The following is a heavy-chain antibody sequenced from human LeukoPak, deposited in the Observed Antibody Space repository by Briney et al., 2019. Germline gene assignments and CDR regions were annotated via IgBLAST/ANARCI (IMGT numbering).Heavy chain of an antibody. J-gene: IGHJ4*02. CDR1: GFTFSSYA. V-gene: IGHV3-23*01. CDR2: ISGSGGST. Sequence: GGSLRLSCAASGFTFSSYAMSWVRQAPGKGLEWVSGISGSGGSTYYADSVKGRFTISRDNSKNTLYLQMNSLRAEDTAIYYCAKEITVGAIHTYYFDYWGQGTLVTVSS. CDR3: AKEITVGAIHTYYFDY. D-gene: IGHD1-26*01.